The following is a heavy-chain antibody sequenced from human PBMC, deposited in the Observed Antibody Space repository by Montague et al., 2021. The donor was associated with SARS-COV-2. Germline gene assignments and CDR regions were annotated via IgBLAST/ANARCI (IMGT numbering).Heavy chain of an antibody. CDR1: GFSLTTSGVG. Sequence: PALVKPTQTLTLTCSFSGFSLTTSGVGVGWIRQPPGKALECLALIYWNDDRRYSPSLKNRLSISKDDSKNQVVLTVTNMDPMDTGTYCCAHRVWYYYDSSGYCDYWGQGTLVTVSS. CDR3: AHRVWYYYDSSGYCDY. CDR2: IYWNDDR. V-gene: IGHV2-5*01. D-gene: IGHD3-22*01. J-gene: IGHJ4*02.